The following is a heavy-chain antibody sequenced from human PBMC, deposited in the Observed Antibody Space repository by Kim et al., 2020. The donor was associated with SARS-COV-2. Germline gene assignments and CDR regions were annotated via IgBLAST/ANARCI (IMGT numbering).Heavy chain of an antibody. CDR2: IYTSGST. CDR3: ARDFSPPHGYCSGGSCYQVYWFDP. V-gene: IGHV4-4*07. D-gene: IGHD2-15*01. J-gene: IGHJ5*02. Sequence: SETLSLTCTVSGGSISSYYWSWIRQPAGKGLEWIGRIYTSGSTNYNPSLKSRVTMSVDTSKNQFSLKLSSVTAADTAVYYCARDFSPPHGYCSGGSCYQVYWFDPWGQGTLVTVSS. CDR1: GGSISSYY.